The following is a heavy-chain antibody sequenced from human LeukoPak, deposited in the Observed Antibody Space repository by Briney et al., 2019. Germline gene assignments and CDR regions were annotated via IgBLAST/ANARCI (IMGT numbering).Heavy chain of an antibody. CDR1: GGSISSGSYC. CDR2: IYTSGST. D-gene: IGHD3-22*01. Sequence: SETLSLTCTVSGGSISSGSYCWSWIRQPAGKGLEWIGHIYTSGSTNYNPSLKGRVTISVDTSKNQFSLKLSSVTATDTAVYYCASRVRYDSSGYSHYYYMDVWGKGTTVTISS. V-gene: IGHV4-61*09. J-gene: IGHJ6*03. CDR3: ASRVRYDSSGYSHYYYMDV.